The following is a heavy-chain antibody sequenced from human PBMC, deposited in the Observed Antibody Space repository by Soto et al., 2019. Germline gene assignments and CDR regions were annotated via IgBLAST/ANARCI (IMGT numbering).Heavy chain of an antibody. CDR1: GGSFSAYY. CDR3: ARAPLDY. J-gene: IGHJ4*02. CDR2: INDSGST. Sequence: SETLSLTCAVYGGSFSAYYWSWIRQPPGKGLEWIGEINDSGSTNYNPSLKSRVTISVDTSKNQFSLDLTSMTAADTAVYYCARAPLDYWGQGTPVTVSS. V-gene: IGHV4-34*01.